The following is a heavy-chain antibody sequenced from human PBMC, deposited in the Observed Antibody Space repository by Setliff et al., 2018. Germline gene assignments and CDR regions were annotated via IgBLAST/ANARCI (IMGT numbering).Heavy chain of an antibody. CDR2: IYTSGST. CDR1: GGSISSYY. CDR3: ARDPASPAAAGGWFDP. J-gene: IGHJ5*02. V-gene: IGHV4-4*08. Sequence: SETLSLTCTVSGGSISSYYWSWIRQPPGKGLEWIGYIYTSGSTNYNPSLKSRVTISVDTSKNQFSLKLSSVTAADTAVYYCARDPASPAAAGGWFDPWGQGTPVTVSS. D-gene: IGHD6-13*01.